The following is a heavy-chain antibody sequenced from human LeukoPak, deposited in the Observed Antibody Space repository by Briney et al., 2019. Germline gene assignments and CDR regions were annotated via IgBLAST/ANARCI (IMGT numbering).Heavy chain of an antibody. CDR3: ARDLGGAAGTRYFDY. Sequence: VASVKVSCKASGYTFTSYGISWVRQAPGQGLEWMGEIIPIFGTANYAQKFQGRVTITADESTSTAYMELSSLRSEDTAVYYCARDLGGAAGTRYFDYWGQGTLVTVSS. CDR2: IIPIFGTA. D-gene: IGHD6-13*01. V-gene: IGHV1-69*13. J-gene: IGHJ4*02. CDR1: GYTFTSYG.